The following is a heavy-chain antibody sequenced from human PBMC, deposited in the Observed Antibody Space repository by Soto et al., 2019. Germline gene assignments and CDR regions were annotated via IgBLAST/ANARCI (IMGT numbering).Heavy chain of an antibody. Sequence: GGSLRLSCAASGFTFSSYGMHWVRQAPGKGLEWVAVIWYDGSNKYYADSVKDRFTISRDNSKNTLYLQMNSLRAEDTAVYYCARSTFAVGAITPVDYWGQGTLVTVSS. V-gene: IGHV3-33*01. CDR3: ARSTFAVGAITPVDY. CDR2: IWYDGSNK. CDR1: GFTFSSYG. D-gene: IGHD1-26*01. J-gene: IGHJ4*02.